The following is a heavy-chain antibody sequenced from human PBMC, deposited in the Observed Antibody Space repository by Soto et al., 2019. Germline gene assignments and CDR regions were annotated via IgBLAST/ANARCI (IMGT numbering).Heavy chain of an antibody. J-gene: IGHJ6*03. V-gene: IGHV3-33*01. CDR1: GFTFSSYG. Sequence: GGSLRLSCAASGFTFSSYGMHWVRQAPGKGLEWVAVIWYDGSNKYYADSVKGRFTISRDNSKNTLYLQMNSLRAEDTAVYYCARAYYDFWSGYSYAYYMDVWGKGTTVTVSS. CDR2: IWYDGSNK. CDR3: ARAYYDFWSGYSYAYYMDV. D-gene: IGHD3-3*01.